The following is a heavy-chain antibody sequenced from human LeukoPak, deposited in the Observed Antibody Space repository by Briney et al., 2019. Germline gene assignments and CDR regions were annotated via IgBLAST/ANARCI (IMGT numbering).Heavy chain of an antibody. CDR3: ARSLYVWGMGRYYYYIDV. CDR2: INPNSGGT. V-gene: IGHV1-2*02. CDR1: GYSFTGQY. Sequence: ASVKVSCKASGYSFTGQYVHWVRQAHGQGLEWMGWINPNSGGTNYAQKFQGRVSMTRDTSISTAYMELSRLRSDDTAIYYCARSLYVWGMGRYYYYIDVWGKGTTVTISS. D-gene: IGHD3-16*01. J-gene: IGHJ6*03.